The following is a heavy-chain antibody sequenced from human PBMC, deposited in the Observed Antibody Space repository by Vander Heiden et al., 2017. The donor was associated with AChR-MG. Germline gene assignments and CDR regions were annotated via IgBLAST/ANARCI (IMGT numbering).Heavy chain of an antibody. Sequence: EAELLESGGTLVRPGGSLSLPCVVSGFRFMSYAMTWVRHPPGRGLEWVSGVAGSGGNPAYADSVRDRFTISRDDSTDTLWLHMRDLRADDTALYYCARVSKYQVLLGGVSFDSWGQGTLVTVSS. CDR2: VAGSGGNP. CDR1: GFRFMSYA. CDR3: ARVSKYQVLLGGVSFDS. J-gene: IGHJ4*02. D-gene: IGHD2-2*01. V-gene: IGHV3-23*01.